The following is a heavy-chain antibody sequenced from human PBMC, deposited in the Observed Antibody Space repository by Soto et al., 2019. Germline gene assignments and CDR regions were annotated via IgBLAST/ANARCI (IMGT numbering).Heavy chain of an antibody. J-gene: IGHJ4*02. CDR1: GGTFSDSA. CDR2: LVPMFRTA. Sequence: QVHLVQSGAEVKKPGSSVKVSCKTSGGTFSDSAINWLRQTPGQGLEWMGGLVPMFRTANYAPNLQGRVSSTADESTSPVFMELSSLTFEDTAVYYCARGLGGSYFPFDFWGQGTLVTVSS. D-gene: IGHD1-26*01. CDR3: ARGLGGSYFPFDF. V-gene: IGHV1-69*12.